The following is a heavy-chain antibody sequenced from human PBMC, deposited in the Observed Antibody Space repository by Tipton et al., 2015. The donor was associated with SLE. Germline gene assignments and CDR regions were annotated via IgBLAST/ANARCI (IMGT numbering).Heavy chain of an antibody. D-gene: IGHD2-21*02. Sequence: QLVQSGSELKKPGASVKVSCKASGYSFTRYDINWVRQATGQGLEWMGWMNPDSGNTGYAQKFEGRVTMTSNTSISTAYMELSSLRSEDTAVYFCAATPGLVQTALHYWGQGTRVTVSS. CDR1: GYSFTRYD. CDR2: MNPDSGNT. CDR3: AATPGLVQTALHY. V-gene: IGHV1-8*01. J-gene: IGHJ4*02.